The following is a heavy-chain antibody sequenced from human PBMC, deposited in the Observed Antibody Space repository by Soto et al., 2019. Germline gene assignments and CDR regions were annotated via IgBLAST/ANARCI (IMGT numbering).Heavy chain of an antibody. Sequence: GGSLRFSCAASGFTFSSYGMHWVRQAPGKGLEWVAVISYDGSNKYYADSVKGRFTISRDNSKNTLNLQMNSLRAEDTAVYYCAKELDELSGWYDYWGQGTLVPVPQ. V-gene: IGHV3-30*18. CDR2: ISYDGSNK. CDR3: AKELDELSGWYDY. J-gene: IGHJ4*02. D-gene: IGHD6-19*01. CDR1: GFTFSSYG.